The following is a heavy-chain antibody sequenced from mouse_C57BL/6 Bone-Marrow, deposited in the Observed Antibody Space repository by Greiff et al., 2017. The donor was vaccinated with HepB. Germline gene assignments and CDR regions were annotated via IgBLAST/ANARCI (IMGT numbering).Heavy chain of an antibody. Sequence: VQLQQSGAELVRPGASVKLSCTASGFNIKDDYMHWVKQRPEQGLEWIGWIDPENGDTEYASKFQGKATITADTSSNKAYLQLSSLTSEDTAVYYCTHYGRSFDYWGQGTTLTVSS. J-gene: IGHJ2*01. CDR3: THYGRSFDY. D-gene: IGHD1-1*01. CDR1: GFNIKDDY. V-gene: IGHV14-4*01. CDR2: IDPENGDT.